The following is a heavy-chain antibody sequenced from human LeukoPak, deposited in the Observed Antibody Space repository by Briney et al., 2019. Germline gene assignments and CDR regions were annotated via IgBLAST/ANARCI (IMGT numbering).Heavy chain of an antibody. CDR3: ATVSKYQLNGGVYNWFDP. CDR2: FDPEDGET. CDR1: GYTLTELS. Sequence: ASVKVSCKVSGYTLTELSMHWVRQAPGKGLEWMGGFDPEDGETVYAQKFQGRVTMTEDTSTDTAYMELSSLRSEDTAVYYCATVSKYQLNGGVYNWFDPWGQGTLVTVSS. D-gene: IGHD2-2*01. V-gene: IGHV1-24*01. J-gene: IGHJ5*02.